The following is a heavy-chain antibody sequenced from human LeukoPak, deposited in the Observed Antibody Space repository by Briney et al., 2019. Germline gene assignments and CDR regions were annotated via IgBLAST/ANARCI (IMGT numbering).Heavy chain of an antibody. CDR1: GYTFTSYG. D-gene: IGHD2-2*01. V-gene: IGHV1-18*01. Sequence: ASVKVSCKASGYTFTSYGISWVRQAPGQGLEWMGWISAYNGNTNYAQKPQGRVTITRNTSISTAYMELSSLRSEDTAVYYCARAGYCSSTSCSDWFDPWGQGTLVTVSS. CDR3: ARAGYCSSTSCSDWFDP. J-gene: IGHJ5*02. CDR2: ISAYNGNT.